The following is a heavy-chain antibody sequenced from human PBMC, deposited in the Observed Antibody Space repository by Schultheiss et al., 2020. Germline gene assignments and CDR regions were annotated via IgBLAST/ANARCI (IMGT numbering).Heavy chain of an antibody. Sequence: SQTLSLTCAVSGYSISSGYYWGWIRQPPGKGLEWIGSIYHSGSTYYNPSLKSRVTISVDTSKNQFSLKLSSVTAADTAVYYCARYCSSTSCYSWWFDPWGQGTLVTVSS. J-gene: IGHJ5*02. D-gene: IGHD2-2*01. V-gene: IGHV4-38-2*01. CDR1: GYSISSGYY. CDR3: ARYCSSTSCYSWWFDP. CDR2: IYHSGST.